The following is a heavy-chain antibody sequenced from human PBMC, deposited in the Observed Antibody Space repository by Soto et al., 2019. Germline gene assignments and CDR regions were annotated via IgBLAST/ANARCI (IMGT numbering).Heavy chain of an antibody. V-gene: IGHV5-51*01. CDR3: ARPPGAGPQDAFDI. CDR1: GYSFASYC. CDR2: IYPGDSDT. Sequence: PGESLRISSKGSGYSFASYCSGWVRQMPGKGLEWMGIIYPGDSDTRYSPSFQGQVTISADKSISTAYLQWSSLKASDTAMYYCARPPGAGPQDAFDIWGQRTMVTVSS. D-gene: IGHD4-17*01. J-gene: IGHJ3*02.